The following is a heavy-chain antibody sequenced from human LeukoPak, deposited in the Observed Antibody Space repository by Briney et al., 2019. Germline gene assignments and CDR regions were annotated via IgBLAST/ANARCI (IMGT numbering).Heavy chain of an antibody. CDR3: ARDGYSGYDLYY. J-gene: IGHJ4*02. CDR1: GGTFSSYA. Sequence: SVKVSCKTSGGTFSSYAISWLRQAPGQGLEWMGRIIPIFGTANYAQKFQGRVTITTDESTSTAYMELSSLRSEDTAAYYCARDGYSGYDLYYWGQGTLVTVSS. V-gene: IGHV1-69*05. CDR2: IIPIFGTA. D-gene: IGHD5-12*01.